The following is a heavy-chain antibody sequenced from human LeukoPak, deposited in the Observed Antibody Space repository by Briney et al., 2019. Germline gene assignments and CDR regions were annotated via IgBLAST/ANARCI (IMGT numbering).Heavy chain of an antibody. CDR1: GGSFSGYS. Sequence: SETLSLTCAVYGGSFSGYSWTWIRQPPGKGLEWIGEINHSGSTNYNPSLKSRVTMSVDTSKNQFSLKLSSVTAADTAVYYCARSPRFGYYDILTGYYWGQGTLVTVSS. J-gene: IGHJ4*02. CDR3: ARSPRFGYYDILTGYY. D-gene: IGHD3-9*01. V-gene: IGHV4-34*01. CDR2: INHSGST.